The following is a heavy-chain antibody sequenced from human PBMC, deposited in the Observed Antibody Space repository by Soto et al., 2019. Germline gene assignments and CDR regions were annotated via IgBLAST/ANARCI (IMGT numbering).Heavy chain of an antibody. Sequence: EVKLVESGGGLIQPGGSLRLSCAASGFSVGGNPMTWVRQAPGKGLEWVASIHTGGSTFYADPVKGRFTISRDNSKNMVYLQMNSLTVGDTAMYFCARGVNDDSWGRGTLVTVSS. CDR2: IHTGGST. CDR1: GFSVGGNP. J-gene: IGHJ4*02. V-gene: IGHV3-53*01. CDR3: ARGVNDDS. D-gene: IGHD1-1*01.